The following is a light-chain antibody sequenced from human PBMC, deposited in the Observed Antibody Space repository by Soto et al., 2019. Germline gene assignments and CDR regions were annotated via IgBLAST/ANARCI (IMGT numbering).Light chain of an antibody. J-gene: IGLJ3*02. Sequence: QSVLTQPPSVSGAPGQRVTISCIGSSSNIGAGYDVHWYQQLPGTAPKLLISGNTNRPSGVPDRFSGSKSGTSAFLAITGLQAEDEADYYCQSYDSSLSGWVFGGGTQLTVL. CDR1: SSNIGAGYD. V-gene: IGLV1-40*01. CDR2: GNT. CDR3: QSYDSSLSGWV.